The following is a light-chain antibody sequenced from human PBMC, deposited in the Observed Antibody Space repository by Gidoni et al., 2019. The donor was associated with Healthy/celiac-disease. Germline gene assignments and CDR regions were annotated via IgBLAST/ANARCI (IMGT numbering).Light chain of an antibody. J-gene: IGKJ4*01. CDR3: QQHSNWPPLT. CDR2: DAS. V-gene: IGKV3-11*01. Sequence: EIVLTQSPATLSLSTGESATLSCRASQGVSSYLAWYQQKPGQAPRLLIYDASNRATGIPARFSCSGSWTDFSLTISSLEPEDFAVYYCQQHSNWPPLTFGGGTKVEIK. CDR1: QGVSSY.